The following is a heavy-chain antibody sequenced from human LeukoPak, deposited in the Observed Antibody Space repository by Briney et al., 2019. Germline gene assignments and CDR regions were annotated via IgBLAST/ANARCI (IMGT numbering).Heavy chain of an antibody. CDR2: ISGSGGST. D-gene: IGHD2-2*01. Sequence: GGSLRLSCAASGFTFSSYAMSWVRQAPGKGLEWVSAISGSGGSTYYADSVKGRFTISRDNSKNTLYLQMNSLRAEDTAVYYCAKLPDVGGAANQLLLSVLDYWGQGTLVTVSS. J-gene: IGHJ4*02. V-gene: IGHV3-23*01. CDR1: GFTFSSYA. CDR3: AKLPDVGGAANQLLLSVLDY.